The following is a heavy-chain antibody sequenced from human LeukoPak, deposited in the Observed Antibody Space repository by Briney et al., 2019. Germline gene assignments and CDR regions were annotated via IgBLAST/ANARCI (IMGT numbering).Heavy chain of an antibody. CDR2: INHSGST. J-gene: IGHJ4*02. D-gene: IGHD3-9*01. CDR1: GGSFSGYY. CDR3: ARGITTGYYDY. V-gene: IGHV4-34*01. Sequence: ASETLSLTCAVYGGSFSGYYWSWIRQPPGKGLEWIGEINHSGSTYYNPSLKSRVTISVDTSKNQFSLKLSSVTAADTAVYYCARGITTGYYDYWGQGTLVTVSS.